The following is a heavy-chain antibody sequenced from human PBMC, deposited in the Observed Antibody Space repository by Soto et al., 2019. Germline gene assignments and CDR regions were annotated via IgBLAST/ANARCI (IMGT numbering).Heavy chain of an antibody. CDR1: GFTFSSYA. CDR2: ISGSGGST. D-gene: IGHD2-2*01. Sequence: EVQLLESGGGLVQPGGSLRLSCAASGFTFSSYAMSWVRQAPGKGLEWVSAISGSGGSTYYADSVKGRFTISRDNSKNTLYLQMNSLRAEDTAVYYCASSEPVLWAVVPAAYDYWGQGTLVTVSS. CDR3: ASSEPVLWAVVPAAYDY. J-gene: IGHJ4*02. V-gene: IGHV3-23*01.